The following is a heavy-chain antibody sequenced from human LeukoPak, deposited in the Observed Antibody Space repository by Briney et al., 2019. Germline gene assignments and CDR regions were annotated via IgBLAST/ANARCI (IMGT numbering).Heavy chain of an antibody. CDR1: GYTFTGYY. J-gene: IGHJ4*02. V-gene: IGHV1-2*02. Sequence: ASVKVSCKASGYTFTGYYMHWVRQAPGQGLEWMGWINPNSGGTSYAQKFQGRVTMTRDTSISTAYMELSRLRSDDTAVYYCASHYYGSGSYYNNPPFDYWGQGTLVTVSS. D-gene: IGHD3-10*01. CDR2: INPNSGGT. CDR3: ASHYYGSGSYYNNPPFDY.